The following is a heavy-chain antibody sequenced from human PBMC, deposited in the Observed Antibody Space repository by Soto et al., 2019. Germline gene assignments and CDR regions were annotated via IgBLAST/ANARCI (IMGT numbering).Heavy chain of an antibody. J-gene: IGHJ4*02. Sequence: SETLSLTCTVSGGSISSYYWSWIRQPPGKGLEWIGYIYYSGSTNYNPSLKSRVTISVDTSKNQFSLKLSSVTAADTAVYYCARAPISRNYYDSSGYYVQWGQGTLVTVS. CDR1: GGSISSYY. D-gene: IGHD3-22*01. CDR2: IYYSGST. CDR3: ARAPISRNYYDSSGYYVQ. V-gene: IGHV4-59*01.